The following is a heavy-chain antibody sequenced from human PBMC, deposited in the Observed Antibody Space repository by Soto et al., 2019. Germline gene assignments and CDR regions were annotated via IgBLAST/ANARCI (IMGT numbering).Heavy chain of an antibody. CDR1: GGTFSSYA. V-gene: IGHV1-69*13. J-gene: IGHJ6*02. CDR3: ARELPDSYGYPNLFYYYYGMDV. CDR2: IIPIFGTA. D-gene: IGHD5-18*01. Sequence: ASVKVSCKASGGTFSSYAISWVRQAPGQGLEWMGGIIPIFGTANYAQKFQGRVTITADESTSTAYMELSSLRSEDTAVYYCARELPDSYGYPNLFYYYYGMDVWGQGTKVTVSS.